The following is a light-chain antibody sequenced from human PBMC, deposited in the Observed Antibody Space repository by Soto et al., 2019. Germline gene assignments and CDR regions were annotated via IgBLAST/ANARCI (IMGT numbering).Light chain of an antibody. V-gene: IGKV2-28*01. CDR1: QSLLHSNGYNY. CDR3: MQTLQTSIT. J-gene: IGKJ5*01. Sequence: DIVMTQSPLSLPVTPGEPASISCRSSQSLLHSNGYNYLDWYLQKPGQSPQLLISLGSNRASGVPDRFSGSGSGTDFILKITRVEAEDVGVYYCMQTLQTSITFGQGTRLEIK. CDR2: LGS.